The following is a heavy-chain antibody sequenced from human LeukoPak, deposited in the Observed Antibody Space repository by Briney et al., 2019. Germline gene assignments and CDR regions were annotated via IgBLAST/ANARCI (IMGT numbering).Heavy chain of an antibody. V-gene: IGHV3-23*01. CDR2: ISGSGGST. Sequence: GGSLRLSCAASGFTFSSYAMSWVRQAPGKGLEWVSAISGSGGSTYYADSVKGRFTISRDNPKNTLYLQMNSLRAEDTAVYYCAKVMVQIKRAEYFQHWGQGTLVTVSS. CDR3: AKVMVQIKRAEYFQH. CDR1: GFTFSSYA. J-gene: IGHJ1*01. D-gene: IGHD2-8*01.